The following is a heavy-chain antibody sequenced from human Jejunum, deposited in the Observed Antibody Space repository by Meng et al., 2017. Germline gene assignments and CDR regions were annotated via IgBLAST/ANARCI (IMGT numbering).Heavy chain of an antibody. Sequence: SETLSLTCTVSGDSFSSYYWSWIRQPPGKGLEYIGFVSYSGTTNYNSFLKSRVTISVDTSKSQFSLTLISVTAADTAVYYCARGPYSSSWSHAFDMWGQGTLVTVSS. CDR2: VSYSGTT. CDR1: GDSFSSYY. CDR3: ARGPYSSSWSHAFDM. V-gene: IGHV4-59*01. J-gene: IGHJ3*02. D-gene: IGHD6-13*01.